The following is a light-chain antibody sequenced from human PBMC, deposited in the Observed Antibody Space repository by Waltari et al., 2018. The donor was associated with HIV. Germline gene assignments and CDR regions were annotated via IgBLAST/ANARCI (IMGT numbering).Light chain of an antibody. Sequence: QSALTQPRSVSGSPGQLVTISCTGTSSDVGGYNYVSWYQQHPGKAPKLMIYDVSKRPSGVPDRFSGSKSGNTASLTISGLQAEDEADYYCCSYAGSYTPWVFGGGTKLTVL. J-gene: IGLJ3*02. V-gene: IGLV2-11*01. CDR3: CSYAGSYTPWV. CDR2: DVS. CDR1: SSDVGGYNY.